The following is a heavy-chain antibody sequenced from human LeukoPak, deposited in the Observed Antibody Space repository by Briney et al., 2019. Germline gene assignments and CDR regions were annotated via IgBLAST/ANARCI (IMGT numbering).Heavy chain of an antibody. Sequence: GGSLRLSRAASGFTFSSYSMHWVRQAPGKGLEWVAVTSYDGKSKHYADSVKGRFTISSDNFKNTLYLQMNSLSAEDTAVYYCATDYEYGSGSYYNRFQFWGQGTLVIVSS. CDR1: GFTFSSYS. J-gene: IGHJ4*02. CDR2: TSYDGKSK. CDR3: ATDYEYGSGSYYNRFQF. D-gene: IGHD3-10*01. V-gene: IGHV3-30*04.